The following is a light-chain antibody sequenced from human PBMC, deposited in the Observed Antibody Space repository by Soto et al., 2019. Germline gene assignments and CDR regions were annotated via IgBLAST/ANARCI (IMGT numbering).Light chain of an antibody. CDR1: QTVLSNY. CDR2: GAS. Sequence: EIVLTQSPTTLSLSPGEGATLSCRASQTVLSNYLAWYQQKPGQAPRLLFYGASFRATGIPDRFSGSGSGTDFTLTISRLEPEDCAVFYCQQYGTSPFTFGGGTKV. V-gene: IGKV3-20*01. CDR3: QQYGTSPFT. J-gene: IGKJ4*01.